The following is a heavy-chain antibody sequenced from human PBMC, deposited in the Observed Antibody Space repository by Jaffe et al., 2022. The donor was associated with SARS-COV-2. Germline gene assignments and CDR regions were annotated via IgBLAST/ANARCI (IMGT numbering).Heavy chain of an antibody. V-gene: IGHV4-31*03. CDR2: IYYSGST. D-gene: IGHD1-7*01. J-gene: IGHJ4*02. Sequence: QVQLQESGPGLVKPSQTLSLTCTVSGGSISSGGYYWSWIRQHPGKGLEWIGYIYYSGSTYYNPSLKSRVTISVDTSKNQFSLKLSSVTAADTAVYYCARGVGTMVSFYYFDYWGQGTLVTVSS. CDR3: ARGVGTMVSFYYFDY. CDR1: GGSISSGGYY.